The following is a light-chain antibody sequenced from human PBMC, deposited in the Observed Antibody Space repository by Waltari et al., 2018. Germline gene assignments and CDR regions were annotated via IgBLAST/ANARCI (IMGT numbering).Light chain of an antibody. CDR2: EAS. CDR1: QSISKW. V-gene: IGKV1-5*03. CDR3: QQYNSYSLLT. J-gene: IGKJ4*01. Sequence: DIRMTQSPSTLSASAGDRVIISCRASQSISKWLAWYQQKPGKATKLLIYEASTLQSGVPSRFSGTGSGTDFTLTISSLQPDESAPHYSQQYNSYSLLTFGGGTKGEIK.